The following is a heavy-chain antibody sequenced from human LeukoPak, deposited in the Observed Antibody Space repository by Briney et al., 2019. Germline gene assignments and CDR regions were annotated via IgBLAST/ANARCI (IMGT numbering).Heavy chain of an antibody. CDR1: GFTFSNHD. CDR2: ICTGGDT. V-gene: IGHV3-13*01. J-gene: IGHJ3*02. CDR3: ARGGNYFGSGTYPFPLDI. Sequence: GGPLRLSCAASGFTFSNHDMRWVRQATGKGLEWVSAICTGGDTYYDASEKGRFTISRENARRSLYLQMNSLRVGDTAVYYCARGGNYFGSGTYPFPLDIWGQGTMVTVSS. D-gene: IGHD3-10*01.